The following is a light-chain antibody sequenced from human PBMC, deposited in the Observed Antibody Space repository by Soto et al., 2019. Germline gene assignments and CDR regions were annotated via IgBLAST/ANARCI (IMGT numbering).Light chain of an antibody. CDR3: CSYAGSSTWV. CDR1: SIGVGSYNL. CDR2: EGS. Sequence: QSALTQPASVSGSPGQSITISCTGTSIGVGSYNLVSWYQQHPGKAPKLMIYEGSKRPSGVSNRFSGSKSGNTASLTISGLQAEDEADYYCCSYAGSSTWVFGTGTKLTVL. J-gene: IGLJ1*01. V-gene: IGLV2-23*01.